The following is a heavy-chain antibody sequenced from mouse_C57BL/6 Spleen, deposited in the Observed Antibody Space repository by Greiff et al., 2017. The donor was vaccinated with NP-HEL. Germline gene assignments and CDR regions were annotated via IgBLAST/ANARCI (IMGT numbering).Heavy chain of an antibody. CDR3: ARDYGSSWYFDY. V-gene: IGHV1-59*01. CDR2: IDPSDSYT. Sequence: QVQLKQPGAELVRPGTSVKLSCKASGYTFTSYWMHWVKQRPGQGLEWIGVIDPSDSYTNYNQKFKGKATLTVDTSSSTAYMQLSSLTSEDSAVYYCARDYGSSWYFDYWGQGTTLTVSS. CDR1: GYTFTSYW. D-gene: IGHD1-1*01. J-gene: IGHJ2*01.